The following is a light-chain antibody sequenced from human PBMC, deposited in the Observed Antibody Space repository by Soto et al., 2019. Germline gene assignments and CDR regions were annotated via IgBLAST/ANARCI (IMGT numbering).Light chain of an antibody. J-gene: IGLJ2*01. CDR2: DVS. V-gene: IGLV2-14*01. CDR1: SSDVGGYNY. CDR3: SSYTSSSPLV. Sequence: QSVLTQPASVSGSPGQSITISCTGTSSDVGGYNYVSWYQQHPGKAPKLMIYDVSNRPSGVSTRFSGSKSGNTASLTISGLQAEDEADYSCSSYTSSSPLVFGGGTKLTVL.